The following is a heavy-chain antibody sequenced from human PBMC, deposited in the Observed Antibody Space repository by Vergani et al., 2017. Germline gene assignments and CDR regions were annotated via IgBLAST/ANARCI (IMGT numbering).Heavy chain of an antibody. Sequence: EVQLVESGGGLVKPGGSLTLSCAASGFPFCIYSMNWARHAPGKGREWVSSISSSSSHIYYADSVKGRLPLYRDDAKNSLYLQMNSLRAEDTAVSYCARDCDFWSGNYYYYGMDVWGQGTTVTVSS. CDR1: GFPFCIYS. CDR2: ISSSSSHI. D-gene: IGHD3-3*01. CDR3: ARDCDFWSGNYYYYGMDV. J-gene: IGHJ6*02. V-gene: IGHV3-21*01.